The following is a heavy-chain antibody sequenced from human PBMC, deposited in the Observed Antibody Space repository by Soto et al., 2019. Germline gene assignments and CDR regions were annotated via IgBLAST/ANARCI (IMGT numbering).Heavy chain of an antibody. Sequence: QVQLVQSGAEVKKPGASVKVSCKASGYTFTSYAMHWMRQAPGQRLEWMGWINAGNGNTKYSQNLQGRVTLTRDTYAGVADREMSSLTSEDMAVSYCARGDRGCSDSGCYENDWFDPWGQGSLVTVS. V-gene: IGHV1-3*01. CDR3: ARGDRGCSDSGCYENDWFDP. J-gene: IGHJ5*02. CDR2: INAGNGNT. D-gene: IGHD2-15*01. CDR1: GYTFTSYA.